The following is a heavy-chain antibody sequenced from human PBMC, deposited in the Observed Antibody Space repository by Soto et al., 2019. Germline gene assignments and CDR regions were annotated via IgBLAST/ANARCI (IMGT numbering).Heavy chain of an antibody. CDR1: GFTVSSNY. Sequence: EVQLVESGGGLVQPGGSLRLSCAASGFTVSSNYMSWVRQAPGKGLEWVSVIYSGGSTYYADSVKGRFTISRDNSKNTLYLQMNSLRAEDTAVYYCARGRHNFPDYYYDSSGYYDPDYWGQGTLVTVSS. CDR2: IYSGGST. D-gene: IGHD3-22*01. J-gene: IGHJ4*02. CDR3: ARGRHNFPDYYYDSSGYYDPDY. V-gene: IGHV3-66*01.